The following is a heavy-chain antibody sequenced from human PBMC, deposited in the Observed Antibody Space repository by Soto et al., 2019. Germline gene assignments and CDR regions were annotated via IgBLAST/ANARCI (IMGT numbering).Heavy chain of an antibody. J-gene: IGHJ4*02. CDR3: AREKGFLQWLLYFEF. Sequence: QVQLVQSGAEVKKPGSSVKVSCKASGDTFSSYGISWVRQAPGQGLEWMGRIIPMFAPAKYAQKFQGRVTITADESTSTAYMELSSLRSEDSAVYYCAREKGFLQWLLYFEFWGQGTLVTVSS. D-gene: IGHD3-3*01. CDR2: IIPMFAPA. V-gene: IGHV1-69*18. CDR1: GDTFSSYG.